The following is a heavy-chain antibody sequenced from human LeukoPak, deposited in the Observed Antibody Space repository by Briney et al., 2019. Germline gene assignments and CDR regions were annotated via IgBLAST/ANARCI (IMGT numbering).Heavy chain of an antibody. CDR2: ISSYNGNT. CDR3: ARDKPDRAAGHEDY. D-gene: IGHD6-13*01. Sequence: ASVKVSCKASGYDFIAYYIHWVRQAPGQGLEWMGWISSYNGNTHYAQKLQGRVTMTTDTSTSTAYMELRSLRSDDTAVYYCARDKPDRAAGHEDYWGQGTLVTVSS. CDR1: GYDFIAYY. V-gene: IGHV1-18*01. J-gene: IGHJ4*02.